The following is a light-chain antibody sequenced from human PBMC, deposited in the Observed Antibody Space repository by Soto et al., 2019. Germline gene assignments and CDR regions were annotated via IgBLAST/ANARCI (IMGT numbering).Light chain of an antibody. V-gene: IGLV2-14*01. Sequence: QSVLAQPASVSGSPGQSITISCTGTSSDVGGSNFVSWYQQHPGKAPKLMLYEVTIRPSGVSYRFSGSKSGKTASLTISGLQDEDEADYYCSSYRRGSTIYDFGNGTKVTV. CDR1: SSDVGGSNF. J-gene: IGLJ1*01. CDR2: EVT. CDR3: SSYRRGSTIYD.